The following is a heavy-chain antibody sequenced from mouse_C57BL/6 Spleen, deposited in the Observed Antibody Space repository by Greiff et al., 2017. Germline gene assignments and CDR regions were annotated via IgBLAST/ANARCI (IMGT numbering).Heavy chain of an antibody. CDR1: GYSFTGYY. D-gene: IGHD6-2*01. CDR2: INPSTGGT. CDR3: ARKGGSRRDYFDY. Sequence: VQLQQSGPELVKPGASVTISCKASGYSFTGYYMNWVKQSPEKSLEWIGAINPSTGGTTYNQKFKAKATLTVDKSSSTAYMQRKSLTSEDSAVNYCARKGGSRRDYFDYWGQGTTLTVSS. V-gene: IGHV1-42*01. J-gene: IGHJ2*01.